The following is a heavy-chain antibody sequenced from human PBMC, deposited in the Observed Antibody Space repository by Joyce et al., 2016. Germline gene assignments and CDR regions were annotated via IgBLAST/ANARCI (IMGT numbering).Heavy chain of an antibody. CDR2: FDRKDGRT. Sequence: QVHLEQSGAEVKKPGASVTVSCKVSGYTLTDLSTHWVRQGPERGLEWSGHFDRKDGRTISAQKFPGRITMTEDTSTDTTYIELSGLRSEYTAVYYCAVGPYYDSTGHDYWGQGTLVTVSS. CDR1: GYTLTDLS. V-gene: IGHV1-24*01. CDR3: AVGPYYDSTGHDY. D-gene: IGHD3-22*01. J-gene: IGHJ4*02.